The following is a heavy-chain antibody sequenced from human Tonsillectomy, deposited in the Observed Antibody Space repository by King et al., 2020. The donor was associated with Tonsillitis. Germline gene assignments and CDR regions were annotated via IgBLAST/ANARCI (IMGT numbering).Heavy chain of an antibody. D-gene: IGHD3-22*01. CDR2: IYYSGST. V-gene: IGHV4-59*08. J-gene: IGHJ4*02. Sequence: QLQESGPGLVKPSETLSLTCTVSGGSISSYYWSWIRQPPGKGLEWIGYIYYSGSTNYNPSLKSRVTISVDTSKNQFSLKLSSVTAADTAVYYCARIPASQYYYDSSGYFFDYWGQGTLVTVSS. CDR1: GGSISSYY. CDR3: ARIPASQYYYDSSGYFFDY.